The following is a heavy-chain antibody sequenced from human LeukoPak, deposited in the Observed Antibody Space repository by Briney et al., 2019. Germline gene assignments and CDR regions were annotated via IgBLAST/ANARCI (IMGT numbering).Heavy chain of an antibody. V-gene: IGHV3-48*01. CDR2: INTRSNTI. CDR3: ARAYGSGSLLIKD. CDR1: GFTFSSYS. D-gene: IGHD3-10*01. J-gene: IGHJ4*02. Sequence: PGGSLRLSCAASGFTFSSYSMNWVRQAPGKGLEWVSYINTRSNTIYYADSVKGRFTISRDNAKNSLYLQMNSLRAEDTAVYYCARAYGSGSLLIKDWGQGTLVTVSS.